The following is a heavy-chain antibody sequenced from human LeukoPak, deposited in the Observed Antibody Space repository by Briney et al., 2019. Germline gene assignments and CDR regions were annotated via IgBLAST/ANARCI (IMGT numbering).Heavy chain of an antibody. J-gene: IGHJ5*02. CDR2: IYPGDSDT. V-gene: IGHV5-51*01. CDR1: GFSFTNYW. D-gene: IGHD4-17*01. CDR3: AKRRRDGLRSPNWFDP. Sequence: GESLKISCQGSGFSFTNYWIGWVRQMPGKGLEWVGIIYPGDSDTLYSPSFQGLVTISADKSISTLYLQWSSLRASDTATYYCAKRRRDGLRSPNWFDPWGQGTQVIVSS.